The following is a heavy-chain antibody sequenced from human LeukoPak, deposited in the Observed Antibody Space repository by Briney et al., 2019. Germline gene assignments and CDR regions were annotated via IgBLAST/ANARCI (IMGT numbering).Heavy chain of an antibody. CDR2: ISAYNGNR. Sequence: AAVKVSCKASGCTFINYGITWVGQAPARGREGMGWISAYNGNRNYAQNFRGRVTMTTDTSTNKAYMELRSRTSDGRAVYYCVRDERWEVECFQQGGGGNLVTVSS. CDR1: GCTFINYG. J-gene: IGHJ1*01. CDR3: VRDERWEVECFQQ. V-gene: IGHV1-18*01. D-gene: IGHD1-26*01.